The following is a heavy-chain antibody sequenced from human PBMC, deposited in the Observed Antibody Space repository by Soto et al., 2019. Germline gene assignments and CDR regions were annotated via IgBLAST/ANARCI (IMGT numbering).Heavy chain of an antibody. CDR2: IWYDGSNK. CDR3: ARALYDSSGYYYALDI. D-gene: IGHD3-22*01. Sequence: PGGSLRLSCAASGFTFSSYGMHWVRQAPDKGLEWVAVIWYDGSNKYYADSVKGRFTISRDNSKNTLYLQMNSLRAEDTVVYYCARALYDSSGYYYALDIWGQGTMVTVSS. CDR1: GFTFSSYG. V-gene: IGHV3-33*01. J-gene: IGHJ3*02.